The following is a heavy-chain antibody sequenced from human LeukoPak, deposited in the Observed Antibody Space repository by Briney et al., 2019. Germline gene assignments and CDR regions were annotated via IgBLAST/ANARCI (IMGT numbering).Heavy chain of an antibody. D-gene: IGHD3-22*01. J-gene: IGHJ4*02. CDR3: ARDYYDSSGYYIVSR. CDR2: ISSSSSYI. Sequence: PGGSLRLSCAASGFTFSSFAMSWVRRAPGKGLEWVSSISSSSSYIYYADSVKGRFTISRDNAKNSLYLQMNSLRAEDTAVYYCARDYYDSSGYYIVSRWGQGTLVTVSS. CDR1: GFTFSSFA. V-gene: IGHV3-21*01.